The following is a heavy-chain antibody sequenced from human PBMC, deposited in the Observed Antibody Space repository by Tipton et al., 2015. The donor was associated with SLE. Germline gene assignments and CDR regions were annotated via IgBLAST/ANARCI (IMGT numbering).Heavy chain of an antibody. CDR3: ASLVSWDYWFFGN. D-gene: IGHD2-8*01. CDR1: GSNLSNYD. Sequence: SLRLSCAASGSNLSNYDMSWVRQAPGKGLEWVSVIYSTGSSTYYADSVKGRFTISRDNSKNTLYLQMNSLRAEDAAIYYCASLVSWDYWFFGNWGRGTLVAVSS. V-gene: IGHV3-23*03. CDR2: IYSTGSST. J-gene: IGHJ2*01.